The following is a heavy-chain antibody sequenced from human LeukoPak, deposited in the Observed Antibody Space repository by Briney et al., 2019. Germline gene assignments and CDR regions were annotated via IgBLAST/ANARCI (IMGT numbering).Heavy chain of an antibody. Sequence: PGGSLRLSCAASGFTFSDFYMSWIRQAPGKGLEWVSYISSSGSTIYYADSVKGRFTISRDNAKNSLYLQMNSLRAEDTAVYYCAKDAQPRSRWFDPWGQGTLVTVSS. CDR2: ISSSGSTI. V-gene: IGHV3-11*01. CDR3: AKDAQPRSRWFDP. CDR1: GFTFSDFY. J-gene: IGHJ5*02. D-gene: IGHD3-16*01.